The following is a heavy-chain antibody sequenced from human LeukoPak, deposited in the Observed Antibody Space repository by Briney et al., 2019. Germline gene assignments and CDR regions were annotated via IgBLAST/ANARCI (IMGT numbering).Heavy chain of an antibody. Sequence: GASVKVSCKASGYTFTSYGISWVRQAPGQGLEWMGWISAYNGNTNYAQKLQGRVTMTTDTSTSTAYMELRSLRSDDTAVYYCARDRRYYDSSGPDYWGQGTLVTVSS. CDR2: ISAYNGNT. V-gene: IGHV1-18*01. J-gene: IGHJ4*02. D-gene: IGHD3-22*01. CDR3: ARDRRYYDSSGPDY. CDR1: GYTFTSYG.